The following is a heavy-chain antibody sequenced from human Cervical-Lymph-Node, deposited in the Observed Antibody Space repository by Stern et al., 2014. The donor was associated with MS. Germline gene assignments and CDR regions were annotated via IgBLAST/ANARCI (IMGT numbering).Heavy chain of an antibody. CDR1: GFKFSIYW. D-gene: IGHD1-14*01. Sequence: EMQLVESGAELIRPGESLKISCKGSGFKFSIYWIAWVRQMPGKGLEWMGIIYPGDSETRYSPSFQGQVTMPAEKSTSTAYLQWSSLNASDTAMYFCARQTTAWASDVWGQGTLVTVSS. J-gene: IGHJ4*02. V-gene: IGHV5-51*01. CDR2: IYPGDSET. CDR3: ARQTTAWASDV.